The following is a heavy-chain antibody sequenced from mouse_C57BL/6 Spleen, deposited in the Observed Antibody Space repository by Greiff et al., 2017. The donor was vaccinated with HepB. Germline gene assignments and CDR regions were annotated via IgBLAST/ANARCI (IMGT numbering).Heavy chain of an antibody. D-gene: IGHD3-1*01. J-gene: IGHJ2*01. CDR2: IHPNSGST. V-gene: IGHV1-64*01. CDR3: ARWGYKGPFDY. Sequence: QVQLQQPGAELVKPGASVKLSCKASGYTFTSYWMHWVKQRPGHGLEWIGMIHPNSGSTNYNEKFKSKATLTVDKSSSTAYMQLSSLTSEDSAVYYCARWGYKGPFDYWGQGTTLTVSS. CDR1: GYTFTSYW.